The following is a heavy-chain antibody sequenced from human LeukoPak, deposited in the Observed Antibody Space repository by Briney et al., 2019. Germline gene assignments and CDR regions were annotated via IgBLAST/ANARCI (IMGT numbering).Heavy chain of an antibody. CDR1: GGSISSYY. CDR2: IYCSGST. V-gene: IGHV4-39*07. J-gene: IGHJ6*02. CDR3: ARETDRSHYYYYGMDV. Sequence: SETLSLTCTVSGGSISSYYWGWIRQPPGKGLEWIGSIYCSGSTYYNPSLKSRVTISVDTSKNQFSLKLSSVTAADTAVYYCARETDRSHYYYYGMDVWGQGTTVTVSS.